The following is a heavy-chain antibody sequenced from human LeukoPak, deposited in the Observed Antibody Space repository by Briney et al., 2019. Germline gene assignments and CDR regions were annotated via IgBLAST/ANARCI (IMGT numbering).Heavy chain of an antibody. V-gene: IGHV4-31*03. Sequence: SQTLSLTCTVSGGSIGSGGYYWSWIRQHPGKGLEWIGYIYYSGSTYYNPSLKSRVTISVGTSKNQFSLKLSSVTAADTAVYYCARDYYDSSAYYGMDVWGQGTTVTVSS. CDR3: ARDYYDSSAYYGMDV. J-gene: IGHJ6*02. D-gene: IGHD3-22*01. CDR1: GGSIGSGGYY. CDR2: IYYSGST.